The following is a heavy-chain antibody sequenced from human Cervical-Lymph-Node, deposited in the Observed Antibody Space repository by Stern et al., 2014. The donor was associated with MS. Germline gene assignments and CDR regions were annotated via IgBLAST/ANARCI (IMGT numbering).Heavy chain of an antibody. Sequence: VQLVESGPGLVKPSQTLSLTCTVSGGSISSDGYYWSWIRQHPGKGLECIGSIYYSGSTYYNPSLRSRVTISVDTSKNQFSLKLSSVTAADTAVYYCATESVGYSNYYYYYAMDVWGQGTTVTVSS. CDR1: GGSISSDGYY. CDR2: IYYSGST. J-gene: IGHJ6*02. CDR3: ATESVGYSNYYYYYAMDV. D-gene: IGHD4-11*01. V-gene: IGHV4-31*03.